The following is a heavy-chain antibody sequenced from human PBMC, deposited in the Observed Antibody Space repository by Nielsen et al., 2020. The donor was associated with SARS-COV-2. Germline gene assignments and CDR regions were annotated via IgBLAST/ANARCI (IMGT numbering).Heavy chain of an antibody. CDR1: GGSFSGYY. D-gene: IGHD1-26*01. CDR2: INHSGST. J-gene: IGHJ3*02. V-gene: IGHV4-34*01. Sequence: SETLSLTCAVYGGSFSGYYWSWIRQPPGKGLEWIGEINHSGSTDYNPSLKSRVTMSVDTSKNQFSLKLSSVTAADTAVYYCASRISGSYYAFDIWGQGTMVTVSS. CDR3: ASRISGSYYAFDI.